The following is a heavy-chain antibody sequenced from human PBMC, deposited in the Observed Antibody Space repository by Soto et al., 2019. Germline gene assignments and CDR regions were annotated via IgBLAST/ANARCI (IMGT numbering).Heavy chain of an antibody. J-gene: IGHJ4*02. Sequence: EGSLRLSCAASGITFNMYAIGWVRQTPGKGLEWVSCISDSGGSTYYADSVKGRFTISRDNSKKTLTLQMNSVRSEDTAVYYCAKDSGSFDTTGSYPFYFDCWGQGTLVTVSS. CDR1: GITFNMYA. V-gene: IGHV3-23*01. D-gene: IGHD3-22*01. CDR2: ISDSGGST. CDR3: AKDSGSFDTTGSYPFYFDC.